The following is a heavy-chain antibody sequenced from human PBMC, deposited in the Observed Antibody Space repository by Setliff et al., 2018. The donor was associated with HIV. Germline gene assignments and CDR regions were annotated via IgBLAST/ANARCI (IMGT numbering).Heavy chain of an antibody. CDR3: ARGHCSGTNCYGVDYYGMDV. V-gene: IGHV4-39*07. Sequence: PSETLSLTCTVYGGSFSNYYTNWIRQPPGKGLEWIGSIYYSGSTYYNPSLKSRVTISVDTSKNQFSLKLTSVTAADTAVYYCARGHCSGTNCYGVDYYGMDVWGQGTTVTVSS. CDR1: GGSFSNYY. J-gene: IGHJ6*02. CDR2: IYYSGST. D-gene: IGHD2-2*01.